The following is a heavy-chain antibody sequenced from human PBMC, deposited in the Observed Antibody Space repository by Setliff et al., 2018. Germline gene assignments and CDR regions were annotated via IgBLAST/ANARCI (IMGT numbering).Heavy chain of an antibody. V-gene: IGHV1-46*01. CDR2: ISPSGGST. CDR3: ARDASYNFWSGYRGAFDY. J-gene: IGHJ4*02. Sequence: ASVKVSCKASGYTFTSYYMHWVRQAPGQGLEWMGIISPSGGSTSYAQKFQGRVTMTRDTSTSTVYMELSSLRSEDTAVYYCARDASYNFWSGYRGAFDYWGQGTLVTVSS. CDR1: GYTFTSYY. D-gene: IGHD3-3*01.